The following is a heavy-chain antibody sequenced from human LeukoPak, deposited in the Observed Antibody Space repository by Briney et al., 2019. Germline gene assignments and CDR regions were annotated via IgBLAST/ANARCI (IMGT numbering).Heavy chain of an antibody. Sequence: PGGSLRLSCAASGFTFSSYGMHWVRQAPGKGLEWVAFIRYDGSNKYYADSVKGRFTISRDNSKNTLYLQMNSLRAEDTAVYYCAKAENHYDFWSGYSHYFDYWGQGTLVTVSS. CDR1: GFTFSSYG. D-gene: IGHD3-3*01. CDR3: AKAENHYDFWSGYSHYFDY. CDR2: IRYDGSNK. J-gene: IGHJ4*02. V-gene: IGHV3-30*02.